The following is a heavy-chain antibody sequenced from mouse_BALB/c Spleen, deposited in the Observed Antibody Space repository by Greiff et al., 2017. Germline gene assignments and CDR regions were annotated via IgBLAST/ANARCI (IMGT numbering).Heavy chain of an antibody. J-gene: IGHJ4*01. CDR1: GFNIKDTY. Sequence: EVQLQQSGAELVKPGASVKLSCTASGFNIKDTYMHWVKQRPEQGLEWIGRIDPANGNTKYDPKFQGKATISADTSSNTAYLQLSSLTSEDTAVYYCARVYLGAMDYWGQGTSVTVSS. CDR2: IDPANGNT. D-gene: IGHD4-1*01. CDR3: ARVYLGAMDY. V-gene: IGHV14-3*02.